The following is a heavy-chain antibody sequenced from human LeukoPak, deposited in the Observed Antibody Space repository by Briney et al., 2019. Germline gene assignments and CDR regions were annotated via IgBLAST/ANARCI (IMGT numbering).Heavy chain of an antibody. CDR1: GFTFSSYL. D-gene: IGHD6-19*01. Sequence: GGSLRLSCGASGFTFSSYLMTWVRQARGKALEWLANIKTDGIQIYYVDSVKGRFTISRGNSKKTLYLQMNSLRAEDTAVYYCAKESDSSGWPYYFDYWGQGTLVTVSS. CDR2: IKTDGIQI. J-gene: IGHJ4*02. CDR3: AKESDSSGWPYYFDY. V-gene: IGHV3-7*03.